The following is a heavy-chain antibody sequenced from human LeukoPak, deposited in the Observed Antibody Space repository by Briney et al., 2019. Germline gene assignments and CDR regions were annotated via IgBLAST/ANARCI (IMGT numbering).Heavy chain of an antibody. CDR3: ARDRDGGVGTIDY. J-gene: IGHJ4*02. V-gene: IGHV1-2*06. D-gene: IGHD3-3*01. CDR1: GYTFIDYW. Sequence: GASVKVSCKASGYTFIDYWIHWLRQAPGQGLEWMGRININSGGINYAEKFQGRVTMTRATSISTAYMELSRLRFDDTAVYYCARDRDGGVGTIDYWGQGTLVTVSS. CDR2: ININSGGI.